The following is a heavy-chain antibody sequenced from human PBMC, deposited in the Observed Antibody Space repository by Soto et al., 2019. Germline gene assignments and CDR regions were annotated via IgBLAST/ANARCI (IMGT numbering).Heavy chain of an antibody. CDR1: GFTFSSYG. CDR3: AKVFRSGAYPPYGMDV. Sequence: QVQLVESGGGVVQPGRSLRLSCAASGFTFSSYGMHWVRQAPGKGLEWVAVISYDGSNKYYADSVKGRFTISRDNSKNTLYLQRNRLRADDTAVYYCAKVFRSGAYPPYGMDVWGQGTTVNVS. J-gene: IGHJ6*02. D-gene: IGHD3-16*02. V-gene: IGHV3-30*18. CDR2: ISYDGSNK.